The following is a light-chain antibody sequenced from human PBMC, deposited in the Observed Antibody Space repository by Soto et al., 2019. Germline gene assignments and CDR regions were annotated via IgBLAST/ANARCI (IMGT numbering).Light chain of an antibody. CDR1: QNINNW. V-gene: IGKV1-5*01. Sequence: DIQMTQSPSTLSASVGDRVTITCRASQNINNWLAWYQQKPGKAPKLLISDASNLESGAPSRFSGSRSGTEFTLTISSLKPDDFATYFCQKSNYFWTFGQGTKVEI. J-gene: IGKJ1*01. CDR2: DAS. CDR3: QKSNYFWT.